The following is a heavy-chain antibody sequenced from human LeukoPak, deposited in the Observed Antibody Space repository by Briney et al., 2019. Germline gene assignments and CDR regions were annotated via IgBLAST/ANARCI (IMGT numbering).Heavy chain of an antibody. Sequence: GGSLRLSCAASGFTFSSYGMSWVRQAPGKGLEWVSAISGSGGSTYYADSVKGRFTISRDNSKNTLYLQMNSLKTEDTAVYYCTTRGGYYDSSGYYFVDYWGQGTLVTVSS. CDR2: ISGSGGST. CDR1: GFTFSSYG. V-gene: IGHV3-23*01. D-gene: IGHD3-22*01. J-gene: IGHJ4*02. CDR3: TTRGGYYDSSGYYFVDY.